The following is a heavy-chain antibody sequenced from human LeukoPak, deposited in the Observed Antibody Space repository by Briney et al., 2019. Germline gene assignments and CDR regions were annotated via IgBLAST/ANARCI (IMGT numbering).Heavy chain of an antibody. Sequence: GASVKVSCKASGYTFTGYYMHWVRQAPGQGLEWMGRINPNSGGTNYAQKFQGRVTMTTDTSTSTAYMELRSLRSDDTAVYYCARARVVPAANWFDPWGQGTLVTVSS. CDR3: ARARVVPAANWFDP. D-gene: IGHD2-2*01. CDR1: GYTFTGYY. J-gene: IGHJ5*02. CDR2: INPNSGGT. V-gene: IGHV1-2*06.